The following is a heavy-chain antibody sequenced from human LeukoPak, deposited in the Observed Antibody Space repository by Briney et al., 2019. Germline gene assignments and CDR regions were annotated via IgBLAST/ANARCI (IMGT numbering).Heavy chain of an antibody. CDR1: GGTFSSYA. Sequence: GASVKVSCKASGGTFSSYAISWVRQAPGQGLEWMGGIIPIFGTANYAQKFQGRVTITADKSTSTAYMELSSLRSEDTAVYYCAREGSSWPYYYYYMDVWGKGTTVTVSS. CDR2: IIPIFGTA. J-gene: IGHJ6*03. CDR3: AREGSSWPYYYYYMDV. D-gene: IGHD6-13*01. V-gene: IGHV1-69*06.